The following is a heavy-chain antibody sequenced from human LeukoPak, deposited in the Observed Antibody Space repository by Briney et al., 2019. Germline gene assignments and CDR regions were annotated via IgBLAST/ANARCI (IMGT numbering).Heavy chain of an antibody. CDR3: AKEAVLRFLEWSPPYYFDY. CDR1: GFTFSSYS. D-gene: IGHD3-3*01. Sequence: GGSLRLSCAASGFTFSSYSMNWVRQAPGKGLEWVSAISGSGGSTYYADSVKGRFTISRDNSKNTLYLQMNSLRAEDTAVYYCAKEAVLRFLEWSPPYYFDYWGQGTLVTVSS. J-gene: IGHJ4*02. CDR2: ISGSGGST. V-gene: IGHV3-23*01.